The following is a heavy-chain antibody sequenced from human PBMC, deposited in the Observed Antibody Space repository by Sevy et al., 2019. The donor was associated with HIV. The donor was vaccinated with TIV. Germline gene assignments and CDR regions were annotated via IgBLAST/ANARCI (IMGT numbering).Heavy chain of an antibody. CDR2: IVVGSGNT. J-gene: IGHJ6*02. D-gene: IGHD4-4*01. CDR3: AADHHYYSNSQAGYYYHGMDV. V-gene: IGHV1-58*02. Sequence: ASVKVSCKASGFTFTSSAMQWVRQARGQRLEWIGWIVVGSGNTNYAQKFQERVTITRDMSTSTAYMELSSLRSEDTAVYYCAADHHYYSNSQAGYYYHGMDVWGQGTTVTVSS. CDR1: GFTFTSSA.